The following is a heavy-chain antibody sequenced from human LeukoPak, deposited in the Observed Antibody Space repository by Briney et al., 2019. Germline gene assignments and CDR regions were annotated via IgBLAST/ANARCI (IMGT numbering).Heavy chain of an antibody. CDR1: GFTFKNYV. CDR2: IYGSGGSI. CDR3: AKDLGWELPAEAY. J-gene: IGHJ4*02. Sequence: GGSLRLSCVASGFTFKNYVMNWVRQAPGKGVEWLATIYGSGGSISYADSVKGRFTISRDNSNNTLYLQMNSLRAEDTAMYYCAKDLGWELPAEAYWGQGILVTVSS. V-gene: IGHV3-23*01. D-gene: IGHD1-26*01.